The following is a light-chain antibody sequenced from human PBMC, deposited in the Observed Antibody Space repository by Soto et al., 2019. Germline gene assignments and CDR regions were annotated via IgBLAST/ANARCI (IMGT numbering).Light chain of an antibody. Sequence: ELVLTQSPGTLSLSPGERATLSCRASQSVGSYLGWYQQKPGQAPRLLIYDASNRATGIPARFSGSGFGTDFTLTISSLEPEDFAVYYRQQRHNWITFGQGTRLEIK. J-gene: IGKJ5*01. CDR2: DAS. CDR1: QSVGSY. CDR3: QQRHNWIT. V-gene: IGKV3-11*01.